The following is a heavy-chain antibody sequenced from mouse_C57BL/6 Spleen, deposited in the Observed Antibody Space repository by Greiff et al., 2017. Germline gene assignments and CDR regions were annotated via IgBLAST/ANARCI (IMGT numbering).Heavy chain of an antibody. CDR2: ISSGGDYI. J-gene: IGHJ4*01. D-gene: IGHD2-4*01. V-gene: IGHV5-9-1*02. CDR1: GFTFSSYA. CDR3: TRDWNDYDDGIYAMDY. Sequence: EVQVVESGEGLVKPGGSLKLSCAASGFTFSSYAMSWVRQTPEKRLEWVAYISSGGDYIYYADTVKGRFTISRDNARNTLYLQMSSLKSEDTAMYYCTRDWNDYDDGIYAMDYWGQGTSVTVSS.